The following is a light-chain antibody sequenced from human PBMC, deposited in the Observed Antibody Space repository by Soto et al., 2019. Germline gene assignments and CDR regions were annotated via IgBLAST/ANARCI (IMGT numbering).Light chain of an antibody. CDR3: QHSYVTPWT. J-gene: IGKJ1*01. V-gene: IGKV1-39*01. Sequence: DIQVTQSPSSLSASVGDRVTITCRASQFIDDFLNWFQQRPVKAPKLLIYAASSLQSGVPSRFSGSASGTDFTLTITNLQPEDSATYYCQHSYVTPWTFGQGTKVEIK. CDR2: AAS. CDR1: QFIDDF.